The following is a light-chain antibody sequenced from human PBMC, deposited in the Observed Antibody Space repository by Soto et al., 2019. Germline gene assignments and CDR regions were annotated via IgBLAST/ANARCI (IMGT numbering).Light chain of an antibody. Sequence: DIQMTQSPSTLPASVGDRVTITCRASQSIDRWLAWYQQRPGKAPKLLIYAASTLQSGVPSRFSGSGSGTDFTLTISCLQSEDFATYYCQQYYSYPPITFGQGTRLEIK. CDR3: QQYYSYPPIT. J-gene: IGKJ5*01. CDR1: QSIDRW. V-gene: IGKV1-5*01. CDR2: AAS.